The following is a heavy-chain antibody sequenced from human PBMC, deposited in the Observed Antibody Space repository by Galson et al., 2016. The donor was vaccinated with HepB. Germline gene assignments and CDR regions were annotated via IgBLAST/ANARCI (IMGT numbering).Heavy chain of an antibody. CDR3: ARERDSSGWFRGWYFDL. D-gene: IGHD6-19*01. V-gene: IGHV4-59*01. Sequence: ETLSLTCTVSGGSISSYYWSWIRQPPGKELEWIGYIYYSGTTNNNPSLKSRVSMSVDTSKRQISLKLSSVTAADTAVYYCARERDSSGWFRGWYFDLWGHGTLVTVSS. J-gene: IGHJ2*01. CDR1: GGSISSYY. CDR2: IYYSGTT.